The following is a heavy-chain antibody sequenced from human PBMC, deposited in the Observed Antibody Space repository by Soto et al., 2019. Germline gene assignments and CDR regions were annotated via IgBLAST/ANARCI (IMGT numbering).Heavy chain of an antibody. CDR2: INSDGSST. Sequence: EVQLVESGGGLVQPGGSLRLSCAASGFTFSSYWMHWVRQAPGKGLVWVSRINSDGSSTSYADSVKGRFTISRDNAKNTLYLQMNSLRAEDTAVYYCARTASIAARPNWYFDLWGRGTLLTVSS. CDR3: ARTASIAARPNWYFDL. CDR1: GFTFSSYW. V-gene: IGHV3-74*01. D-gene: IGHD6-6*01. J-gene: IGHJ2*01.